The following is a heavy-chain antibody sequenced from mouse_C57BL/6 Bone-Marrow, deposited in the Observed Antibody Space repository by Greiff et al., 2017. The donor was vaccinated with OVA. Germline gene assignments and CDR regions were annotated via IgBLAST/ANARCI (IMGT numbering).Heavy chain of an antibody. CDR1: GFTFSDYY. CDR3: ARQDY. CDR2: ISNGGGST. Sequence: EVMLVESGGGLVQPGGSLKLSCAASGFTFSDYYMYWVRQTPEKRLEWVAYISNGGGSTYYPDTVKGRFTISSDNAKNTLYLQMSSLKSEDTAMYYCARQDYWGQGTTLTVSS. V-gene: IGHV5-12*01. J-gene: IGHJ2*01.